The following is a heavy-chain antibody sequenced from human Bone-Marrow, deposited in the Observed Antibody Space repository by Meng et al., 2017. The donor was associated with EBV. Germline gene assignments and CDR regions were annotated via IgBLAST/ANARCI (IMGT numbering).Heavy chain of an antibody. J-gene: IGHJ4*02. D-gene: IGHD3-10*01. V-gene: IGHV1-69*01. CDR3: ASESGRGYTPDY. CDR2: LIPMSGAP. CDR1: GGTFSSDA. Sequence: QVQLVQSGAEVKKPGSSGEVSCKTSGGTFSSDAVSWVRQAPGQGLEWLGGLIPMSGAPNYAQKFQGRVTITADESTSTHYMDLSSLSSEDTAVYYCASESGRGYTPDYWGQGTLVTVSS.